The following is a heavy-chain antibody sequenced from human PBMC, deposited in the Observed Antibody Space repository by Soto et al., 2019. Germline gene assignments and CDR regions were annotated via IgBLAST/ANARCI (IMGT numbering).Heavy chain of an antibody. D-gene: IGHD3-22*01. CDR2: VHYSGST. J-gene: IGHJ4*02. CDR1: GGSVRSNIYY. Sequence: PSETLSLTCSVSGGSVRSNIYYWCWIRHPPGKGLEWIATVHYSGSTYYTPSLKSRVTISADTSKNQFSLRLNSVTAADTAVYYCARQHYYDSSGYYTWNWGQGTLVTVSS. CDR3: ARQHYYDSSGYYTWN. V-gene: IGHV4-39*01.